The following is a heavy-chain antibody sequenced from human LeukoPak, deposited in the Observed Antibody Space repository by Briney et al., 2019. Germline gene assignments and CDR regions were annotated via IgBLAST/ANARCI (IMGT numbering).Heavy chain of an antibody. CDR2: ISYDGSNK. V-gene: IGHV3-30*03. Sequence: GGSLRLSCAVSGFTFSNYAMHWVRQAPGKGLEWMAVISYDGSNKYYADSVKGRFTISRDNAKNSVFLQMNSLRAEDTAVYYCARLPAYCSSTSCYYDYWGQGTLVTVSS. CDR1: GFTFSNYA. D-gene: IGHD2-2*01. CDR3: ARLPAYCSSTSCYYDY. J-gene: IGHJ4*02.